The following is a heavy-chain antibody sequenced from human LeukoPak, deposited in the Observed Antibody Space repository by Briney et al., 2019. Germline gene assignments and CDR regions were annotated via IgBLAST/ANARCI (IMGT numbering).Heavy chain of an antibody. D-gene: IGHD3-22*01. V-gene: IGHV1-2*02. CDR2: INPNSGGT. CDR1: GYTFTGYY. J-gene: IGHJ4*02. CDR3: ARAARYDSSGYYGY. Sequence: ASVKVSCKASGYTFTGYYMHWVRQAPGQGLEWIGWINPNSGGTNYAQKFQGRVTMTRDTSISTAYMELSRLRSDDTAVYYCARAARYDSSGYYGYWGQGTLVTVSS.